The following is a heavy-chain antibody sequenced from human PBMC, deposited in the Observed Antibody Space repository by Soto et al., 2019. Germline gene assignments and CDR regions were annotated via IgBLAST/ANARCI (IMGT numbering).Heavy chain of an antibody. V-gene: IGHV2-70*12. Sequence: SGPTLVNPTQTLTLTCTFSGFSLSTSGMCVSWIRQPPGKALEWLARIDWDDDKYYSTSLKTRLTISKDTSKNQVVLTMTNLDPVDTGTYYCIQSRCGGDCLQSYASYYYYGMDFWGQGTTVTVSS. J-gene: IGHJ6*02. CDR3: IQSRCGGDCLQSYASYYYYGMDF. CDR1: GFSLSTSGMC. CDR2: IDWDDDK. D-gene: IGHD2-21*02.